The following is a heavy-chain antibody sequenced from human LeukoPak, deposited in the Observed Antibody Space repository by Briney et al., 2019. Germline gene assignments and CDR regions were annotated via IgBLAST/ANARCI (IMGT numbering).Heavy chain of an antibody. V-gene: IGHV5-51*01. CDR3: ARHYSSRFDP. D-gene: IGHD6-13*01. CDR2: IYPGDSDT. J-gene: IGHJ5*02. CDR1: GYTFTRYW. Sequence: GESLKISCKGSGYTFTRYWIGWVRQMPGKGLEWMGIIYPGDSDTRYSPSFQGQVTISADKSISTAYLQWSSLKASDSAMYYCARHYSSRFDPWGQGTLVTVSS.